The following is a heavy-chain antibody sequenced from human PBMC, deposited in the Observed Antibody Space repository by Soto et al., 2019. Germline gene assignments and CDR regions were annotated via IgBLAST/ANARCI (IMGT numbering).Heavy chain of an antibody. CDR2: ISSSSTTI. CDR1: GFTFNTYG. J-gene: IGHJ4*02. V-gene: IGHV3-48*01. D-gene: IGHD3-10*01. CDR3: ARDPGMVRGVVVFDN. Sequence: PGGSLRLSCAASGFTFNTYGMNWLRQTPGRGLEWVAYISSSSTTIYYADSVKGRFTISRDNGKYSLYLQINSLRAEDTGLYFCARDPGMVRGVVVFDNWGQGTLVTVSS.